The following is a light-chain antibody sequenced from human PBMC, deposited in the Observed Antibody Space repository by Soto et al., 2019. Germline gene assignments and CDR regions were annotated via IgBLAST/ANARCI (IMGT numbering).Light chain of an antibody. CDR1: QSVSSY. CDR2: DAS. J-gene: IGKJ3*01. Sequence: EIVLTQSPATLSLSPGERATLSFRASQSVSSYLAWYQQKPGQAPRLLIYDASNRATGIPARFSGSGSGTDLTLTISSLEPEDFAVYYCQQRSNWPTFGPGTKVDIK. CDR3: QQRSNWPT. V-gene: IGKV3-11*01.